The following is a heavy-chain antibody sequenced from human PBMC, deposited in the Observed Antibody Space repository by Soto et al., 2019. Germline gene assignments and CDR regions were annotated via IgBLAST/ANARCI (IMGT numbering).Heavy chain of an antibody. Sequence: ASVKVSCKASGYTFTSYDINWVRQATGQGLEWMGWMNPNSGNTGYAQKFQGRVTMTRNTSISTAYMELSSLRSEDTAVYYCARVTSADYVFFWGSYHLDVFYISGQGSMVPVSS. CDR2: MNPNSGNT. CDR3: ARVTSADYVFFWGSYHLDVFYI. CDR1: GYTFTSYD. V-gene: IGHV1-8*01. J-gene: IGHJ3*02. D-gene: IGHD3-16*02.